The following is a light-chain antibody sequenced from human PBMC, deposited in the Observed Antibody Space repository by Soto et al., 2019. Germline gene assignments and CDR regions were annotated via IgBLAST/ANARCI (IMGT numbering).Light chain of an antibody. CDR3: QQRSKWPVT. CDR1: QSVSSSY. J-gene: IGKJ4*01. Sequence: VMTQSPDTLSVSPGERATLSCRASQSVSSSYLAWYQQTPGQAPRLLIYDASNRATGIPARFSGSVSGTDFTITISRLEAEDCELDYGQQRSKWPVTFVGGTKVDIK. CDR2: DAS. V-gene: IGKV3D-20*02.